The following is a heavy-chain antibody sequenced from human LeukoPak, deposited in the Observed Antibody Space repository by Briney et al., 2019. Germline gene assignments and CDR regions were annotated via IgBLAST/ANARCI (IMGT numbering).Heavy chain of an antibody. CDR2: IYYSGSA. D-gene: IGHD6-13*01. CDR3: ARRVLVAAASCFDY. V-gene: IGHV4-31*03. CDR1: GGSISSGGYY. J-gene: IGHJ4*02. Sequence: SQTLSLTCTVSGGSISSGGYYWSWIRQHPGKGLEWIGYIYYSGSAYYNPSLKSRVTISVDKSKNQFSLKLSSVTAADTAVYYCARRVLVAAASCFDYWGQGTLVTVSS.